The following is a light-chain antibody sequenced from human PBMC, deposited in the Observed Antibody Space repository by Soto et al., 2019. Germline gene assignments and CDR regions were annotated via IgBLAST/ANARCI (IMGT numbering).Light chain of an antibody. J-gene: IGLJ2*01. CDR3: ASYGGSDTLI. CDR2: DVS. CDR1: SSDVGRYNF. V-gene: IGLV2-8*01. Sequence: QSALTQPPSASGSPGLSVTISCTGTSSDVGRYNFVSWYQQHSGKAPKVLIYDVSQRPSGVPDRFSGSKSGNTASLTVSGLQAEDEADYYCASYGGSDTLIFGGGTKLTVL.